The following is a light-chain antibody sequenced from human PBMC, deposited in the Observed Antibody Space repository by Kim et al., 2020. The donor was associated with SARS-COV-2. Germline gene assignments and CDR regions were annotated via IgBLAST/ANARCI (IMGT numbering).Light chain of an antibody. CDR3: QSYNNGNQV. J-gene: IGLJ2*01. Sequence: NFMLTQPHSVSESPGKTVTISCTRSSGSIANNYVQWYQQRPGSAPTIVIYDNKQRPSGVPDRVSGSIDSSSNYASLSISGLRTEDEADYYCQSYNNGNQVFGGGTQLTVL. V-gene: IGLV6-57*04. CDR2: DNK. CDR1: SGSIANNY.